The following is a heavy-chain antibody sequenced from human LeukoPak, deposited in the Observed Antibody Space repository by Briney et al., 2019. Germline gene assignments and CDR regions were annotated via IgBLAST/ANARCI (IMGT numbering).Heavy chain of an antibody. D-gene: IGHD6-19*01. V-gene: IGHV1-69*01. CDR2: IIPFFGIA. CDR1: GGTFSSYA. Sequence: ASVKVSCKASGGTFSSYAISWVRQAPGQGREWMGGIIPFFGIANYAKKFQGRVTITADESTSTAYMELSSLRCDDTAVYYCARSSVNSSGWTDYFDYWGQGTLVTVSS. CDR3: ARSSVNSSGWTDYFDY. J-gene: IGHJ4*02.